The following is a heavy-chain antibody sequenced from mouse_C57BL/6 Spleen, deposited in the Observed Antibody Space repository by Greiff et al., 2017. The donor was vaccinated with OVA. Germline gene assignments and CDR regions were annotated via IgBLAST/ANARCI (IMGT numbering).Heavy chain of an antibody. Sequence: QVQLQQPGAELVRPGTSVKLSCKASGYSFTSYWMHWVQPRPGQGLEWIEVIEPYDSYPTYNQKFKGTATLTVDTSSSTAYMQLSSLTSEDSAVYYCARRGYDGYHTWYFDVWGTGTTVTVSS. J-gene: IGHJ1*03. CDR1: GYSFTSYW. CDR2: IEPYDSYP. CDR3: ARRGYDGYHTWYFDV. V-gene: IGHV1-59*01. D-gene: IGHD2-3*01.